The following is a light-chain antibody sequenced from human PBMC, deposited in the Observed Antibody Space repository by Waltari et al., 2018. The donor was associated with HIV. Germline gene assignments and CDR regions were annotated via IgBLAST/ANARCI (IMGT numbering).Light chain of an antibody. CDR2: QDA. CDR1: NLGDKY. CDR3: QTWDSSVV. Sequence: SYALAQPPSVSVSPGQTATITCSGDNLGDKYTSWYQQKPGQSPLLVIYQDAKRPSVIPARFSGSNSGNTATLTINGTQPLDEADYYCQTWDSSVVFGGGTKLTVL. J-gene: IGLJ2*01. V-gene: IGLV3-1*01.